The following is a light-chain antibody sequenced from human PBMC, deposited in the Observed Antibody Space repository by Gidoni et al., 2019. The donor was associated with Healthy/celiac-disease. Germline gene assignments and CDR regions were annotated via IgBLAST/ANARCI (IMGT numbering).Light chain of an antibody. CDR3: QQYYRTPWT. J-gene: IGKJ1*01. Sequence: DIVMTQSPDSLAVSLGERATINCKSSQSVLYSTNNKNYLAWYQQKPGQTTKLLIYWASTRDAGVPERFSGSGSGTDFTLTISSLQAEDVAVYDCQQYYRTPWTFGQGTKVEIK. CDR2: WAS. CDR1: QSVLYSTNNKNY. V-gene: IGKV4-1*01.